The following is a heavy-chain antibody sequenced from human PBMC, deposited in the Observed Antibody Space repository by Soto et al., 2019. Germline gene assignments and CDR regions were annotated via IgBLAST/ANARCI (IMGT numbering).Heavy chain of an antibody. CDR3: FIVEKTASGVSNHSLDS. Sequence: LVKLSWKASVYTFTIYQVGRGLQTTEQGLEWMGIINPSGGSTSYAQKFQGRVTMTRDTSTSTVYMELSSLRSEDTAVYFFFIVEKTASGVSNHSLDSWG. V-gene: IGHV1-46*01. CDR1: VYTFTIYQ. CDR2: INPSGGST. J-gene: IGHJ5*01. D-gene: IGHD1-26*01.